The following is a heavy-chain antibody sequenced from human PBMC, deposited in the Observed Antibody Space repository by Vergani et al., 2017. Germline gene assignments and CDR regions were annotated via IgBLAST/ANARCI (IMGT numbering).Heavy chain of an antibody. Sequence: QVQLAESGGGRVQPGRSLRLSCAAPGFSFSSHAIHWVRQAPGKGLEWVAVISNDGSKKYYADSVKGRFTISRDNSKNTLDLQMNSLGAQDTAVYYYAKAGSATSVSQQYNSYMDVWGRGTTVTVS. CDR3: AKAGSATSVSQQYNSYMDV. V-gene: IGHV3-30*18. J-gene: IGHJ6*03. CDR2: ISNDGSKK. D-gene: IGHD1-1*01. CDR1: GFSFSSHA.